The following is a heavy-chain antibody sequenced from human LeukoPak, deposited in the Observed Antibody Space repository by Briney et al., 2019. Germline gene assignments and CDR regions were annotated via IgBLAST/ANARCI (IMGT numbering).Heavy chain of an antibody. Sequence: GASVKVSCKASGYTFTSYAMHWVRQAPGQRLEWMGWINAGNGNTKYSQKFQGRVTITRDTSASTAYMELSSLRSEDTAVYYCARDRAPGDAFDIWGQGTMVIVSS. CDR3: ARDRAPGDAFDI. D-gene: IGHD3-10*01. CDR1: GYTFTSYA. J-gene: IGHJ3*02. CDR2: INAGNGNT. V-gene: IGHV1-3*01.